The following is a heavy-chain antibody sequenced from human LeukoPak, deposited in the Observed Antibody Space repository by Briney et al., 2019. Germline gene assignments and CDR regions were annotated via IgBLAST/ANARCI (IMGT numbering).Heavy chain of an antibody. D-gene: IGHD4/OR15-4a*01. V-gene: IGHV3-74*01. J-gene: IGHJ4*02. CDR1: GFTLSSDW. Sequence: GGSLRLSCAASGFTLSSDWMHWVRQAPGKGLVWVSRTNIDGSTSTYADSVRGRFSISRDNAKNTLYLQMNSLRAEDTAVYYCARAPMVRANVVDYWGQGTLVTVSS. CDR3: ARAPMVRANVVDY. CDR2: TNIDGSTS.